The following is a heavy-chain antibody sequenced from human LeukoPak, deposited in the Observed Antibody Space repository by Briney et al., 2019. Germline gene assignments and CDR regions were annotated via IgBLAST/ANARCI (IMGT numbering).Heavy chain of an antibody. CDR2: LYSDGST. CDR1: GFTFSRSY. Sequence: PGGSLRLSCAGSGFTFSRSYMSWVRQVPEKGLEWVSVLYSDGSTFYADSVKGRFTISRDNSKNTLHLQMNNLKAEDTAVYYCARASYDSNGFTANHDSWGQGTLVAVS. V-gene: IGHV3-53*01. CDR3: ARASYDSNGFTANHDS. D-gene: IGHD3-22*01. J-gene: IGHJ4*02.